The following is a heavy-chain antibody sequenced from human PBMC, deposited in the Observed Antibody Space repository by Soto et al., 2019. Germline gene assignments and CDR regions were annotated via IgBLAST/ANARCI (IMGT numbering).Heavy chain of an antibody. J-gene: IGHJ4*02. CDR1: GFTFSSYG. Sequence: QVQLVESGGGVVQPGRSLRLSCAASGFTFSSYGMHWVRQAPGKGLEWVAVISYDGSNKYYADSVKGRFTISRDNSKNTLYLQMNSLRAEDTAVYYCAKDRTYYYDSSGYYYGEYYFDYWGQGTLVTVSS. D-gene: IGHD3-22*01. CDR3: AKDRTYYYDSSGYYYGEYYFDY. V-gene: IGHV3-30*18. CDR2: ISYDGSNK.